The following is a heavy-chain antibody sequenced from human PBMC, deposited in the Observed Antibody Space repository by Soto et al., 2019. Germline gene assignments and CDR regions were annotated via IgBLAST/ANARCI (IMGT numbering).Heavy chain of an antibody. D-gene: IGHD3-22*01. CDR2: IYSGGST. J-gene: IGHJ4*02. CDR3: ARDYGAIVVAGNDY. CDR1: GFTVSSNY. V-gene: IGHV3-66*01. Sequence: GGSLRLSCAASGFTVSSNYMSWVRQAPGKGLEWVSVIYSGGSTYYADSVKGRFTISRDNSKNTLYLQMNSLRAEDTAVYYCARDYGAIVVAGNDYWGQGTLVTVSS.